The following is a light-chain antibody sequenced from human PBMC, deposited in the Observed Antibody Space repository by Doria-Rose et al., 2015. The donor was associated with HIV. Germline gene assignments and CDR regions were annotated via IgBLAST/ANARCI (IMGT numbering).Light chain of an antibody. Sequence: TQSPGTLSLSPGERATLSCRASQSVSSSYLAWYQQKPGQAPRLLIYGASSRATGIPDRFSGSGSGTDFTLTISRLEPEDFAVYFCQQYGSSPQNTFGQGTKVEIK. CDR3: QQYGSSPQNT. CDR1: QSVSSSY. CDR2: GAS. V-gene: IGKV3-20*01. J-gene: IGKJ2*01.